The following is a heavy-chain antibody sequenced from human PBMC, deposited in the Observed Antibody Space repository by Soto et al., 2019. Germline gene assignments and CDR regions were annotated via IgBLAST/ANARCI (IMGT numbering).Heavy chain of an antibody. CDR1: GFTFSSYW. CDR2: INSDGSST. V-gene: IGHV3-74*01. D-gene: IGHD2-8*01. CDR3: AGRDCTNGVCFFY. Sequence: PGGSLRLSCAASGFTFSSYWMHWVRQAPGKGLVWVSRINSDGSSTSHADSVKGRFTISRDNAKNTLYLHMNSLRAEDTAVYYCAGRDCTNGVCFFYWGQGTLVTVSS. J-gene: IGHJ4*02.